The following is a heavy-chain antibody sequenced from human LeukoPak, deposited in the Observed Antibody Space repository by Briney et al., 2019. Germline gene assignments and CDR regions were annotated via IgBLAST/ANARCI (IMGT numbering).Heavy chain of an antibody. Sequence: PGGSLRLSCAASRFHFSAYDMHWVRQAPGEGLEWVAYFGHSGTIYYADSVRGRFTISRDNAKNSLHLQMNSLRADDTAVYYCAGYGDYPYWGQGTPVTVSS. CDR1: RFHFSAYD. D-gene: IGHD4-17*01. J-gene: IGHJ4*02. CDR2: FGHSGTI. CDR3: AGYGDYPY. V-gene: IGHV3-69-1*01.